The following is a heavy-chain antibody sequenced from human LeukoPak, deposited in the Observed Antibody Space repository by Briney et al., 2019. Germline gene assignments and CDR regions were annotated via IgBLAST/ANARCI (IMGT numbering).Heavy chain of an antibody. CDR3: ASKRGYSYGLHY. D-gene: IGHD5-18*01. CDR1: GFTFSSYS. V-gene: IGHV3-48*02. Sequence: PGGSLRLSCAASGFTFSSYSMNWVRQAPGKGLEWVSYISSSSSTIYYADSVKGRFTISRDNAKNSLYPQMNSLRDEDTAVYYCASKRGYSYGLHYWGQGTLVTVSS. CDR2: ISSSSSTI. J-gene: IGHJ4*02.